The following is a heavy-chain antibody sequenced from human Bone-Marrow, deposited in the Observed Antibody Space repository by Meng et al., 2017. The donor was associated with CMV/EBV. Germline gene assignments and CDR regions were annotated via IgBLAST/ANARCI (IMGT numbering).Heavy chain of an antibody. V-gene: IGHV3-21*01. CDR3: AREIFCSHTSCYYFDY. CDR1: GFTFSSYS. D-gene: IGHD2-2*01. Sequence: GGSLRLSCAASGFTFSSYSMNWVRQAPGKGLEWVSSISSSTYIFYADSVKGRFTISRDNAKNSLYLQMNSLRAEDTAVYYCAREIFCSHTSCYYFDYWGQGTLVTVSS. CDR2: ISSSTYI. J-gene: IGHJ4*02.